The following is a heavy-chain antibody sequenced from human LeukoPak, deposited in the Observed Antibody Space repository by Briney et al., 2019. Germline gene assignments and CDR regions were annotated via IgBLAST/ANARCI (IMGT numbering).Heavy chain of an antibody. D-gene: IGHD3-9*01. J-gene: IGHJ4*02. CDR3: ARQRGDILTGYYMPRGFDY. CDR1: GFTFSSYE. CDR2: ISSSGSTI. V-gene: IGHV3-48*03. Sequence: GGSLRLSCAASGFTFSSYEMNWVRQAPGKGLEWVSYISSSGSTIYYADSVKGRFTITRDNAKSSLYLQMNSLRAEDTAVYYCARQRGDILTGYYMPRGFDYWGQGTLVTVSP.